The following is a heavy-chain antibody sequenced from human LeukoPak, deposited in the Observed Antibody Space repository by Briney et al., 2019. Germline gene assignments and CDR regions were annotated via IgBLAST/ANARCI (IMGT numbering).Heavy chain of an antibody. V-gene: IGHV3-23*01. J-gene: IGHJ4*02. Sequence: SGGSLRLSCVASGFTFSSYAMSWVRQAPGKGLEWVSTISGSGLSTYYADSVKGRFTISRDNSNNTLYLQMNSLRAEDTAVYYCARRGESASYGDYRFDYWGQGTLVTVSS. D-gene: IGHD4-17*01. CDR1: GFTFSSYA. CDR3: ARRGESASYGDYRFDY. CDR2: ISGSGLST.